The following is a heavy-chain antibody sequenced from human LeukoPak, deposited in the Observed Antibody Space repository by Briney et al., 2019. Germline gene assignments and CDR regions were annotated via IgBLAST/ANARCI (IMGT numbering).Heavy chain of an antibody. D-gene: IGHD6-19*01. CDR2: FDPEDGET. CDR3: ATLSVRDWYRSFDY. J-gene: IGHJ4*02. Sequence: ASVKVSCKVSGYTLTELSMPWVRQAPGKGLEWMGGFDPEDGETIYAQKFQGRVTMTEDTSTDTAYMELSSLRSEDTAVYYCATLSVRDWYRSFDYWGQGTLVTVSS. CDR1: GYTLTELS. V-gene: IGHV1-24*01.